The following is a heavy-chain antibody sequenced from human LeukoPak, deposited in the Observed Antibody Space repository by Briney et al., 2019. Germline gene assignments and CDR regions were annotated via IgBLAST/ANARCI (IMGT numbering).Heavy chain of an antibody. CDR1: GFTFSSYW. V-gene: IGHV3-7*01. D-gene: IGHD3-22*01. Sequence: GGSLRLSCAASGFTFSSYWMNWVRQAPGKGLEWVANIKQDGSEKYYVDSVKGRFTISRDNAKNSLYLQMNSLRAEDTAVYYCARGVVGYDSSGYYYDAFDIWGQGTMVTVSS. J-gene: IGHJ3*02. CDR2: IKQDGSEK. CDR3: ARGVVGYDSSGYYYDAFDI.